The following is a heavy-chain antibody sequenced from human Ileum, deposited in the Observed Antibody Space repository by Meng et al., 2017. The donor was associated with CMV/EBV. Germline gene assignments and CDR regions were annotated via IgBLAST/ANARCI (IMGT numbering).Heavy chain of an antibody. J-gene: IGHJ4*02. CDR3: ARWGGEGSTSGLDS. V-gene: IGHV3-7*01. D-gene: IGHD2/OR15-2a*01. CDR1: GFRFDNYW. Sequence: GESLKISCAASGFRFDNYWMTWVRQAPEKGLEWVANIKEDGSEKNYVDSVKGRFTISRDNSNNLGHLQMSDLRAEDTSVYYCARWGGEGSTSGLDSWGQGTLVTVSS. CDR2: IKEDGSEK.